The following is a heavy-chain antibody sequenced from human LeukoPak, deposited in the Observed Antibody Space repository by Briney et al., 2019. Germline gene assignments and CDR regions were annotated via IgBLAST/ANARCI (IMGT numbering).Heavy chain of an antibody. CDR2: ISSSSDYI. J-gene: IGHJ5*01. V-gene: IGHV3-21*01. CDR1: GLTFNTYS. D-gene: IGHD6-13*01. Sequence: GGSLRLSCAASGLTFNTYSMNWVRQAPGKGLEWVSSISSSSDYIYYADSMKGRFTISRDNAKNSLYLQMNGLRAEDTAVYYCARPYSISWELDSWGQGTLVTVSS. CDR3: ARPYSISWELDS.